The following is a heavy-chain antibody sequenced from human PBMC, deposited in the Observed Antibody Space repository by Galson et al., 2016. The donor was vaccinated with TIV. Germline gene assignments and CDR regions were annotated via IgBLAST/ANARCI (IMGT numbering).Heavy chain of an antibody. D-gene: IGHD6-25*01. Sequence: SLRLSCAASGFTFSRYGMHWVRQAPGKGLEWVAVIVNDGQYKSQADSVRGRFTISRDNSENTLYLEMNSLRAEDTALHYCARDDDGYPYALDVWGQGTMVTVSS. CDR1: GFTFSRYG. J-gene: IGHJ3*01. V-gene: IGHV3-33*01. CDR3: ARDDDGYPYALDV. CDR2: IVNDGQYK.